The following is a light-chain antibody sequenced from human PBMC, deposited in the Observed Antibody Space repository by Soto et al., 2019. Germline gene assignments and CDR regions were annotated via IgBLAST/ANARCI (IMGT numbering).Light chain of an antibody. V-gene: IGKV3-15*01. CDR3: QQYNNWPQT. CDR1: QSVSSY. J-gene: IGKJ1*01. Sequence: EILMTQSPATLSVSPGERVTLSCRASQSVSSYLAWYQQKPGQPPRLLIYGASTRATGIPARFSGSGSGTEFTLTISSLQSEDFAVYYCQQYNNWPQTFGQGTKVDIK. CDR2: GAS.